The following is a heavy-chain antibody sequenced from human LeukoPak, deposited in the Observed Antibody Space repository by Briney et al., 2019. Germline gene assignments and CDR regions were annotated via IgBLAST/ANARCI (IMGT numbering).Heavy chain of an antibody. CDR3: ARDYGEGGYYFGY. D-gene: IGHD4-17*01. J-gene: IGHJ4*02. CDR1: GFTFSTYW. V-gene: IGHV3-74*01. CDR2: ISSDGSST. Sequence: GGSLRLSCAASGFTFSTYWMHWVRQAPGKGLVWLSRISSDGSSTNYADSVKGRFTISRDNAKNTLYLQMNSLRAEDTAVYYCARDYGEGGYYFGYWGQGTLVTVSS.